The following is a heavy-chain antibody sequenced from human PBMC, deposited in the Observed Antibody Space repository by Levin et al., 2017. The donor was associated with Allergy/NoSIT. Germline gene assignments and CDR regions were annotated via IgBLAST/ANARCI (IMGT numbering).Heavy chain of an antibody. J-gene: IGHJ4*02. Sequence: GGSLRLSCAASGFTFSSHAMTWVRQAPGKGLEWVSSISGRGDATYYTDSVKGRFTISRDNSKSTVFLQMNNVRAEDTALYYCAKLDTGGSYKYYFEFWGQGSLVTVSS. D-gene: IGHD2-8*02. CDR3: AKLDTGGSYKYYFEF. V-gene: IGHV3-23*01. CDR1: GFTFSSHA. CDR2: ISGRGDAT.